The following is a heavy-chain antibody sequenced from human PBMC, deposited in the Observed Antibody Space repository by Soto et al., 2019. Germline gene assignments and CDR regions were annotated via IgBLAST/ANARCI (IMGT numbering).Heavy chain of an antibody. Sequence: GGSLRLSCAASGFTFSSYGMHWVRQAPGKGLEWVAVIWYDGSNKYYADSVKGRFTISRDNSKNTLYLQMNSLRAEDTAVYYCAGLLYSNYWFDPWGQGTLVTVSS. D-gene: IGHD4-4*01. J-gene: IGHJ5*02. V-gene: IGHV3-33*01. CDR1: GFTFSSYG. CDR3: AGLLYSNYWFDP. CDR2: IWYDGSNK.